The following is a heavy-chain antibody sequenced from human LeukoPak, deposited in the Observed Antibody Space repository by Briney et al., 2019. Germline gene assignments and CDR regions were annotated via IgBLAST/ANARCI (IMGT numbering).Heavy chain of an antibody. CDR1: GFTFSSYW. CDR2: IKQDGSEK. J-gene: IGHJ4*02. V-gene: IGHV3-7*01. D-gene: IGHD4-17*01. CDR3: AREKDPYGVLVPFDY. Sequence: PGGSLRLSCAASGFTFSSYWMSWVRQAPGKGLEWVANIKQDGSEKYYVDSVKGRFTISRDNAKNSLYLQMNSLRAEDTAVYYCAREKDPYGVLVPFDYWGQGTLVTVST.